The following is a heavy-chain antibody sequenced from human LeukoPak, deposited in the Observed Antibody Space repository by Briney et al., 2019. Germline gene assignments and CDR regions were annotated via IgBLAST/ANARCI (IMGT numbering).Heavy chain of an antibody. CDR3: ARKDSGSYYVYYYYYYMDV. CDR2: IKQDGSEK. V-gene: IGHV3-7*01. D-gene: IGHD1-26*01. Sequence: GGSLRLSCAASGFTFSSYWMSWVRQAPGKGLEWVANIKQDGSEKYYVDSVKGRFTISRDNAKNSLYLQMNSLRAEDTAVYYCARKDSGSYYVYYYYYYMDVWGKGTTVTVSS. J-gene: IGHJ6*03. CDR1: GFTFSSYW.